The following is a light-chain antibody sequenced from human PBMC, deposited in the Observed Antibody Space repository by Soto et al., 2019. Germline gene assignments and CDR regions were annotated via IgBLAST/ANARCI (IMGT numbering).Light chain of an antibody. V-gene: IGKV3-11*01. CDR1: QSVSSY. CDR3: QQRSNWIT. CDR2: DAS. Sequence: EIVLTQSPATLSLSPGERATLSCRASQSVSSYLAWYQQTPGQAPRLLIYDASNRATGIPARFSGSGSGTDFTLTISRLEPEDFAVYYCQQRSNWITFGGGTKVEIK. J-gene: IGKJ4*01.